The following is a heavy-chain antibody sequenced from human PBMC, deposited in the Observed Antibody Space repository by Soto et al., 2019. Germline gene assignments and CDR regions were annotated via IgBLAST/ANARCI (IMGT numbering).Heavy chain of an antibody. V-gene: IGHV1-8*01. CDR3: TRRKERSGPNYFDL. CDR1: GYTFTRYD. D-gene: IGHD1-26*01. CDR2: MNPYTGKT. J-gene: IGHJ4*02. Sequence: ASVKVSCKASGYTFTRYDINWVRRASGQGLEWMGWMNPYTGKTGYAQKFRGRVTMTGNTSLGTAYMELSSLRSDDTAVYFCTRRKERSGPNYFDLWGQGTRVTVSS.